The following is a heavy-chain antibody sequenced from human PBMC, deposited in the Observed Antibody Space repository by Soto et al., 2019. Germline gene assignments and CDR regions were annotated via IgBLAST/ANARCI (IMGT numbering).Heavy chain of an antibody. Sequence: PSETLSLTCTVSGGSISSYYWSWIRQPPGKGLEWIGYIYYSGSTNYNPSLKSRVTISVDTSKNQFSLKLSSVTAADTAVYYCARVGWGLPFDYWGQGTLVTVSS. CDR2: IYYSGST. D-gene: IGHD6-19*01. J-gene: IGHJ4*02. V-gene: IGHV4-59*01. CDR3: ARVGWGLPFDY. CDR1: GGSISSYY.